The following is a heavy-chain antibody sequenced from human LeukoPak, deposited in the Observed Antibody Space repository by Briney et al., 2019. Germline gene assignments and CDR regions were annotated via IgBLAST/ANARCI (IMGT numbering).Heavy chain of an antibody. J-gene: IGHJ4*02. D-gene: IGHD4-17*01. Sequence: GGSLRLSCAASGLTFSSYWLTWVRQAPGKGLEWVSYISSSGSTIYCADSVKGRFTISRDNAKNSLYLQMNSLRAEDTAVYYCARDYGDYELDYWGQGTLVTVSS. V-gene: IGHV3-48*03. CDR3: ARDYGDYELDY. CDR2: ISSSGSTI. CDR1: GLTFSSYW.